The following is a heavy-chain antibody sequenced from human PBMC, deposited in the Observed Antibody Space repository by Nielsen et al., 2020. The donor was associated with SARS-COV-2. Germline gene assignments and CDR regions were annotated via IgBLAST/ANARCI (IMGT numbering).Heavy chain of an antibody. CDR3: AKDGVVRGDALDL. CDR1: GFTFSSYS. J-gene: IGHJ3*01. D-gene: IGHD3-10*01. V-gene: IGHV3-48*01. Sequence: GESLKISCAASGFTFSSYSMNWVRQAPGKGLEWVSYISSSSSTIYYADSVKGRFTISRDNSKNTLFLQMHSLRVEDTAVYYCAKDGVVRGDALDLWGQGTMVTVSS. CDR2: ISSSSSTI.